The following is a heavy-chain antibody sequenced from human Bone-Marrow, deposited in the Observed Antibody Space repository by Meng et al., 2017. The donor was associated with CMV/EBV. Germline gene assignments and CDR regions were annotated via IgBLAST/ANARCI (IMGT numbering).Heavy chain of an antibody. D-gene: IGHD2-2*01. CDR3: ARGREAEDCSSTSCSTEFDY. CDR1: FSGYY. CDR2: INHSGST. V-gene: IGHV4-34*01. Sequence: FSGYYWSWIRQPPGKGLEWIGEINHSGSTNYNPSLKSRVTISVDTSKNQFSLKLSSVTAADTAVYYCARGREAEDCSSTSCSTEFDYWGQGTLVTVSS. J-gene: IGHJ4*02.